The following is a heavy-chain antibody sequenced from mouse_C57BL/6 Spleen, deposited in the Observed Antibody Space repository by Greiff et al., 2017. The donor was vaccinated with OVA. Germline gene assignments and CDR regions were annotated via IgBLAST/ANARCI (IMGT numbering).Heavy chain of an antibody. D-gene: IGHD4-1*01. V-gene: IGHV5-9-1*02. CDR2: ISSGGDYI. CDR1: GFTFSSYA. Sequence: EVKLVESGEGLVKPGGSLKLSCAASGFTFSSYAMSWVRQTPEKRLEWVAYISSGGDYIYYADTVKGRFAISRDNARNTLYLQMSSLKSEDTAMYYCTRNWETYAMDYWGQGTSVTVSS. J-gene: IGHJ4*01. CDR3: TRNWETYAMDY.